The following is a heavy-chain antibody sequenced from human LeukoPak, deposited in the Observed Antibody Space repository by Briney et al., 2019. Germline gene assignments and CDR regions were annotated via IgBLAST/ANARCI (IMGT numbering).Heavy chain of an antibody. Sequence: SETLSLTCTVSGGSISSSSYYWGWIRQPPGKGLEWIGSIYYSGSTYYNPSLKSRVTISVDTSKNQFSLKLSSVTAADTAVYYCARPRQEAVRGIFDYWGQGTLVTVSS. D-gene: IGHD3-10*01. J-gene: IGHJ4*02. V-gene: IGHV4-39*07. CDR3: ARPRQEAVRGIFDY. CDR1: GGSISSSSYY. CDR2: IYYSGST.